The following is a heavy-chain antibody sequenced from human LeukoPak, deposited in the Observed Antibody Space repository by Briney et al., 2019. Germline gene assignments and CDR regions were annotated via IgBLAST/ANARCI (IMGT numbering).Heavy chain of an antibody. V-gene: IGHV3-66*01. CDR2: IYSGGST. CDR3: ARDGEDYYDSSGYGDY. J-gene: IGHJ4*02. D-gene: IGHD3-22*01. Sequence: GGSLRLSCAASGFTVSSNYMSWVRQAPGKGLEWVSGIYSGGSTYYADSVKGRFTISRDNSKNTLYLQMNSLRAEDTAVYYCARDGEDYYDSSGYGDYWGQGTLVTVSS. CDR1: GFTVSSNY.